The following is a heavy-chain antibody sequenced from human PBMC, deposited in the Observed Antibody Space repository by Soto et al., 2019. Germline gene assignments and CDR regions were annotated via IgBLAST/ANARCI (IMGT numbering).Heavy chain of an antibody. CDR2: ISAYNGNT. V-gene: IGHV1-18*01. D-gene: IGHD3-10*01. Sequence: QVQLVQSGAEVKKPGASVKVSCKASGYTFTSYGISWVRQAPGQGLEWMGWISAYNGNTNYAQKLQGRVTMTTDTSTSTAYMELRGLRSDGTAVYYCARVRASLLWFGELLGPLDYWGQGTLVTVSS. J-gene: IGHJ4*02. CDR3: ARVRASLLWFGELLGPLDY. CDR1: GYTFTSYG.